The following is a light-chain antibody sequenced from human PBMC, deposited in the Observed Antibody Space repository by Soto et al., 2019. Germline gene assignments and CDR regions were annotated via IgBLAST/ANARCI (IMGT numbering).Light chain of an antibody. V-gene: IGLV2-23*02. J-gene: IGLJ1*01. CDR1: SCDVGYYNL. CDR2: EVS. Sequence: QSALTQPASVSGSPGQSITISCTGTSCDVGYYNLVSWYQQNPGKAPKLMIYEVSKRPSGVSNRFSGSKSGNTASLTISGLQAEDEADYYCTSYAGGDSPYVFGTGTKLIVL. CDR3: TSYAGGDSPYV.